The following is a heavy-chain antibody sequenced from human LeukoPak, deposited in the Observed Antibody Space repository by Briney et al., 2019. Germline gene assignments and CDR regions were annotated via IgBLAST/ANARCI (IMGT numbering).Heavy chain of an antibody. CDR1: GFTFSSYG. J-gene: IGHJ4*02. V-gene: IGHV3-30*03. D-gene: IGHD6-13*01. CDR2: ISYDGSNK. Sequence: GGSLRLSCAASGFTFSSYGMHWVRQAPGKGLEWVAVISYDGSNKYYADSVKGRFTISRDNSKNTLYLQMNSLRAEDTAVYYCARDLQPLPFDYWGQGTLVTVSS. CDR3: ARDLQPLPFDY.